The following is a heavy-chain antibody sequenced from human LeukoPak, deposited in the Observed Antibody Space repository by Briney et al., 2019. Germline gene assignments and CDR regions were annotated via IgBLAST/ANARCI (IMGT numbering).Heavy chain of an antibody. Sequence: GGSLRLSCAASGFTFSSYEMNWVRQAPGKGLEWVSYISSSGSTIYYADSVKGRFTISRDNAKNSLYLQMNSLRAEDTAVCYCATDYGDYSQDPRDAFDIWGQGTMVTVSS. CDR1: GFTFSSYE. V-gene: IGHV3-48*03. D-gene: IGHD4-17*01. CDR3: ATDYGDYSQDPRDAFDI. CDR2: ISSSGSTI. J-gene: IGHJ3*02.